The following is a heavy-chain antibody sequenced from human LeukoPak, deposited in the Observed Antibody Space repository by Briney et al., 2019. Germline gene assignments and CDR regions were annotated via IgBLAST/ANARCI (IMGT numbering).Heavy chain of an antibody. Sequence: GASVKVSCKASGYTFTSYGISWVRQAPGQGLEWMGWISAYNGNTNYAQKLQGRVTMTTDTSTSTAYMELRSLRSDDTAVYYCARGSPDHGGNTKGYAFDYWGQGTLVTVSS. V-gene: IGHV1-18*01. CDR3: ARGSPDHGGNTKGYAFDY. CDR1: GYTFTSYG. J-gene: IGHJ4*02. D-gene: IGHD4-23*01. CDR2: ISAYNGNT.